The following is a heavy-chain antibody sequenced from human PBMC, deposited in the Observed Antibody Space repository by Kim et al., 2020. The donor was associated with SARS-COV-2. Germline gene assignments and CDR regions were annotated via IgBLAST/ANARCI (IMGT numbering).Heavy chain of an antibody. CDR2: IYYSGST. V-gene: IGHV4-59*01. Sequence: SETLSLTCTFSGVSISSYDWSWIRQPPWKGLEWIGYIYYSGSTNYNPSLKRRVTISVETSKNQFSLKLSSVTAADTAVYYCARGHREWLQYTANWYFDLWGRGTLVTVSS. CDR1: GVSISSYD. D-gene: IGHD3-3*01. J-gene: IGHJ2*01. CDR3: ARGHREWLQYTANWYFDL.